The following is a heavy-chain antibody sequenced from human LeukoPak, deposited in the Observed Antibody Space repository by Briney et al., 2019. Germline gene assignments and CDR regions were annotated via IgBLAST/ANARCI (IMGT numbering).Heavy chain of an antibody. CDR2: ISAYNGNT. J-gene: IGHJ5*02. CDR1: AYTFTIYS. CDR3: ARGVTTQYNWFDP. V-gene: IGHV1-18*01. D-gene: IGHD1-14*01. Sequence: ASVKVSFKSSAYTFTIYSISWVRQAPGQGLEWVGWISAYNGNTNYAQKLQGRVTMTTDTSTSTAYMELRSLRSDDTAVYYCARGVTTQYNWFDPWGQGTLVTVSS.